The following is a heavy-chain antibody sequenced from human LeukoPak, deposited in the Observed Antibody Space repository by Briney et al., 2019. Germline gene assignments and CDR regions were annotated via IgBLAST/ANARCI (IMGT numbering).Heavy chain of an antibody. D-gene: IGHD1-1*01. V-gene: IGHV4-59*12. Sequence: SETLSLTCTVSGGSISSYYWSWIRQPPGKGLEWIGYIYYSGSTNYNPSLKSRVTISVDTSKNQFSLKLSSVTAADTAVYYCARAATVHRWIDYWGQGTLVTVSS. CDR1: GGSISSYY. CDR2: IYYSGST. CDR3: ARAATVHRWIDY. J-gene: IGHJ4*02.